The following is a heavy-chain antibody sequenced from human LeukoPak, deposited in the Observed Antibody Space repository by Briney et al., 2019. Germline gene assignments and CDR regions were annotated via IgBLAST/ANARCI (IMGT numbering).Heavy chain of an antibody. CDR3: ARDEWSDWFDP. V-gene: IGHV1-69*05. CDR2: IIPIFGTA. J-gene: IGHJ5*02. Sequence: ASVKVSCKASGGTFSSYAISWVRQAPGQGLEWMGGIIPIFGTANYAQKLQGRVTMTTDTSTSTAYMELRSLRSDDTAVYYCARDEWSDWFDPWGQGTLVTVSS. CDR1: GGTFSSYA. D-gene: IGHD2-8*01.